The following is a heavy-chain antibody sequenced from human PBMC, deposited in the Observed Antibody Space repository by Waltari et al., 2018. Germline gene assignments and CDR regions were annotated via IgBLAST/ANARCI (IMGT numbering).Heavy chain of an antibody. CDR3: AREDTVVGQGY. J-gene: IGHJ4*02. Sequence: QVQLQESGPGLVKPSQTLSLTCTVSGGSISSGSYYWSWIRQPAGKGLEWIGRIYTSGSTNYNPSLKSRVTISVDTSKNQFSLKLSSVTAADTAVYYCAREDTVVGQGYWGQGTLVTVSS. CDR2: IYTSGST. D-gene: IGHD2-15*01. V-gene: IGHV4-61*02. CDR1: GGSISSGSYY.